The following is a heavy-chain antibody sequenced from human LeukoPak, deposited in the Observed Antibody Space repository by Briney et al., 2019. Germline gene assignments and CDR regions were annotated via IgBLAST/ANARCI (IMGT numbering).Heavy chain of an antibody. V-gene: IGHV3-20*01. CDR1: GFAFDDHG. CDR3: ARGSGSSWYFYFDF. J-gene: IGHJ4*02. Sequence: GGSLRLSCAASGFAFDDHGMSWVRQTPGKGLEWISGIKWNGGSTGYADSVKCRFTISRDNAKNSVYLHMNSLRDEDTALYHCARGSGSSWYFYFDFWGQGTLVTVSS. CDR2: IKWNGGST. D-gene: IGHD6-13*01.